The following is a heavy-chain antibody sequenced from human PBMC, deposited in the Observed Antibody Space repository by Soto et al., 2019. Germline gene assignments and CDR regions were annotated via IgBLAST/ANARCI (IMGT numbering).Heavy chain of an antibody. V-gene: IGHV2-5*02. CDR1: GFSLSTSGVA. D-gene: IGHD6-6*01. J-gene: IGHJ4*02. CDR3: VHGFEYSSTLFFDY. CDR2: IFWDDDK. Sequence: QITLKESGPTLVKPTQTLTLTCTFSGFSLSTSGVAVGWIRLPPGKALEWLALIFWDDDKRYSPSLNSRLTITKDTSKDQVVLTMTNMNPVDTATYFCVHGFEYSSTLFFDYWGQGTLVTVSS.